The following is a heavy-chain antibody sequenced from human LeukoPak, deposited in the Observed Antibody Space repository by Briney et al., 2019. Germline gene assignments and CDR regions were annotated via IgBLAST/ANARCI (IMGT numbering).Heavy chain of an antibody. CDR1: GFTFSSYA. Sequence: GRSLRLSCAASGFTFSSYAMHWVRQAPGKGLELVAVISYDGSNKYYADSVKGRFTVSRDNSKNTLHLQMNSLRAEDTAVYYCASTEKGIVGAEIDYWGQGTLVTVSS. V-gene: IGHV3-30-3*01. CDR2: ISYDGSNK. D-gene: IGHD1-26*01. CDR3: ASTEKGIVGAEIDY. J-gene: IGHJ4*02.